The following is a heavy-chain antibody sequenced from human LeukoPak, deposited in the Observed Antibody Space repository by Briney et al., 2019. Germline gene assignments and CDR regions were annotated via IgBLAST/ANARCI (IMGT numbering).Heavy chain of an antibody. D-gene: IGHD3-22*01. V-gene: IGHV3-74*01. J-gene: IGHJ1*01. CDR1: GFTFRRYW. CDR3: ARAPSEVGGYYPEYFRH. CDR2: IKSDGKT. Sequence: GGSLRLSCEASGFTFRRYWMHWVRQAPGKGLVWVSRIKSDGKTNYADSVKGRFTISRDNAKNTVSLQMDSLRAEDTGVYYCARAPSEVGGYYPEYFRHWGQGTLVTVSS.